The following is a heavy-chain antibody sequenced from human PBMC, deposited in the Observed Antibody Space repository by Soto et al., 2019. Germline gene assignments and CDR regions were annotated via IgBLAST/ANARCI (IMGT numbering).Heavy chain of an antibody. CDR1: GFTFSSYS. CDR2: ISSSSSYI. CDR3: ARDTRADXSSWYGVYYYYYYGMDV. Sequence: LRLSCAASGFTFSSYSMNWVRQAPGKGLEWVSSISSSSSYIYYADSVKGRFTISRDNAKNSLYLQMNSLRAEDTAVYYCARDTRADXSSWYGVYYYYYYGMDVWGQGTTVTVSS. D-gene: IGHD6-13*01. J-gene: IGHJ6*02. V-gene: IGHV3-21*01.